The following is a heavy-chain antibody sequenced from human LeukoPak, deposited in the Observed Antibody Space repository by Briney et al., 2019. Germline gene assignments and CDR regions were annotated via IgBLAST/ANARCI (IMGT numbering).Heavy chain of an antibody. J-gene: IGHJ3*02. V-gene: IGHV3-23*01. Sequence: RGSLTLSCAASGFTFSSYAMSWVRQAPGEWLEWVSSISGSVSNTYYADSVKGRFTISRDNSQHTLYLQMNSLRTEHTSLNYCAKTCDYFDSSGYYRPNAFDMWGRGTMVTVSS. D-gene: IGHD3-22*01. CDR1: GFTFSSYA. CDR3: AKTCDYFDSSGYYRPNAFDM. CDR2: ISGSVSNT.